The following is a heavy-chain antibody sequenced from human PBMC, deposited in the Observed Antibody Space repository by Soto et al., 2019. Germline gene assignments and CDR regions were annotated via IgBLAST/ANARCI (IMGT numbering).Heavy chain of an antibody. CDR2: IYYSGST. V-gene: IGHV4-39*01. CDR1: GGSISSSSYY. Sequence: SETLSLTCTVSGGSISSSSYYWGWIRQPPGKGLEWIGSIYYSGSTYYNPSLKSRVTISVDTSKNQFSLKLSSVTAADTAVYYCARHHRYCTGGSCDAIDCWGQGTLVPVSS. CDR3: ARHHRYCTGGSCDAIDC. J-gene: IGHJ4*02. D-gene: IGHD2-15*01.